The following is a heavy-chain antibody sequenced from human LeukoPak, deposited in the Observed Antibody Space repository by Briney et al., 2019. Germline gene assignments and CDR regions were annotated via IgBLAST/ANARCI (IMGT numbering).Heavy chain of an antibody. J-gene: IGHJ4*02. CDR1: GASISSYY. D-gene: IGHD5-18*01. CDR3: ARHRLGYSYGPFDY. V-gene: IGHV4-59*08. Sequence: SETLSLTCTVSGASISSYYWSWIRQPPGKGLEWIGYIYYTGSTNYNPSLNSRITISVDTSKNQFSLKLSSVTAADTAVYYCARHRLGYSYGPFDYWGQGTLVAVSS. CDR2: IYYTGST.